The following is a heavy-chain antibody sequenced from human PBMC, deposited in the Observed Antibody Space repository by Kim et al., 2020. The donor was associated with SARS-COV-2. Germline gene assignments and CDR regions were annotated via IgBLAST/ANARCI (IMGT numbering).Heavy chain of an antibody. Sequence: GGSLRLSCAASGFTFSNYWMSWVRQAPGKGLEWVANIKGDGSETYYVDSVRGRFTISRDNAKNSLFLQMNSLRVEDTAVYYCTSWGAGNYWGPGTLVTVSS. D-gene: IGHD6-13*01. V-gene: IGHV3-7*01. CDR3: TSWGAGNY. CDR2: IKGDGSET. J-gene: IGHJ4*02. CDR1: GFTFSNYW.